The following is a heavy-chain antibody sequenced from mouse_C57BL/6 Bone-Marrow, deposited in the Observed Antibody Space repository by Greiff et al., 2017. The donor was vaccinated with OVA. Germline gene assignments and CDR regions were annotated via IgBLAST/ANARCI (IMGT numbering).Heavy chain of an antibody. V-gene: IGHV14-2*01. CDR1: GFNIKDYY. CDR2: IDPEDGET. D-gene: IGHD1-1*01. Sequence: VQLQQSGAELVKPGASVKLSCTASGFNIKDYYMHWVKQRTEQGLEWIGRIDPEDGETKYAPKFQGQAPITADTSSNPAYLQLRSLTSEDTAVYYCARDYYGSSPFDYWGQGTTLTVSS. J-gene: IGHJ2*01. CDR3: ARDYYGSSPFDY.